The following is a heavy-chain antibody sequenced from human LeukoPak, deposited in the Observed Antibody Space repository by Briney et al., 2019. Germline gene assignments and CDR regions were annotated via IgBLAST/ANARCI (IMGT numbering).Heavy chain of an antibody. Sequence: GGSLRLSRAASGFTFSSYWMHWVRQAPGKGLVWVSRINSDGSSTSYADSVKGRFTISRDNAKNTLYLQMNSLRAEDTAVYYCARAVYSSGWLDYWGQGTLVTVSS. CDR2: INSDGSST. V-gene: IGHV3-74*01. J-gene: IGHJ4*02. CDR3: ARAVYSSGWLDY. CDR1: GFTFSSYW. D-gene: IGHD6-19*01.